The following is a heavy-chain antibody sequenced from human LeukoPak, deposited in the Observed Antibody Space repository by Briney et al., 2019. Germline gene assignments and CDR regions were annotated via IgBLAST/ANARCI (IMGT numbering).Heavy chain of an antibody. Sequence: GGSLRLSCAASGFTFSTYWMHWVRQAPGKGLVWVSRINSDGTNTGYADSVKGRFTISRDNSKNTLYLQMNSPRAEDTAVYYCAKTLSNYYGSGSPIDYWGQGTLVTVSS. CDR3: AKTLSNYYGSGSPIDY. V-gene: IGHV3-74*01. CDR2: INSDGTNT. J-gene: IGHJ4*02. D-gene: IGHD3-10*01. CDR1: GFTFSTYW.